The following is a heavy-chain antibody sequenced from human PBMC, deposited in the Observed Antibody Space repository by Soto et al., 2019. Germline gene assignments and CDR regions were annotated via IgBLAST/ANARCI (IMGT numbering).Heavy chain of an antibody. D-gene: IGHD6-6*01. Sequence: GESLKISCKGSGYSFTIYWISWVRQMPGKGLEWMGRIDPSDSYTNYSPSFQGHVTISADKSISTAYLQWSSLKASDTAMYYCARHDHSSSRPYYYYGMDVWGQGTTVTVS. CDR1: GYSFTIYW. CDR3: ARHDHSSSRPYYYYGMDV. CDR2: IDPSDSYT. V-gene: IGHV5-10-1*01. J-gene: IGHJ6*02.